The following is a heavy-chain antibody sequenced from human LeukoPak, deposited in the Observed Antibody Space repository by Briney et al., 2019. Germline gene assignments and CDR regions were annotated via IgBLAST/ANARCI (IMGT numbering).Heavy chain of an antibody. V-gene: IGHV4-4*07. CDR2: IYTSGST. D-gene: IGHD6-19*01. CDR3: ARDRPGGGGWYEDFDY. Sequence: PSETLSLTCTVSGGSISSYYWSWIRQPAGKGLEWMGRIYTSGSTNYNPSLKSRVTMSVDTSKNQFSLKLSSVTAADTAVYYCARDRPGGGGWYEDFDYWGQGTLVTVSS. CDR1: GGSISSYY. J-gene: IGHJ4*02.